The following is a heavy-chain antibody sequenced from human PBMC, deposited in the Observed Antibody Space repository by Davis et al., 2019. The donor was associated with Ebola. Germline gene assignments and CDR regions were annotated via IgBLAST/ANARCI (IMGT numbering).Heavy chain of an antibody. CDR3: ARGRYCSSTSCRYYYYYYMDV. Sequence: ASVKVSCKASGYTFTSYGISWVRQAPGQGLEWMGWISAYNGNTNYAQKLQGRVTMTTDTSTSTAYMELRSLRSDDTAVYYCARGRYCSSTSCRYYYYYYMDVWGKGTTVTVSS. J-gene: IGHJ6*03. V-gene: IGHV1-18*01. D-gene: IGHD2-2*01. CDR1: GYTFTSYG. CDR2: ISAYNGNT.